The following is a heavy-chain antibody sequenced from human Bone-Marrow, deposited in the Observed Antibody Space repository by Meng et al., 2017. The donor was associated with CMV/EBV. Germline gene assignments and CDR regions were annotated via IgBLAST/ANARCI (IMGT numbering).Heavy chain of an antibody. J-gene: IGHJ4*02. V-gene: IGHV1-8*01. CDR2: MNPNSGNT. D-gene: IGHD2-15*01. CDR1: GYTFSSYD. CDR3: ARGKFGCSGGSCYSDIDS. Sequence: ASVKVSCKASGYTFSSYDINWVRQAPGQGLEWVGWMNPNSGNTGFEQKFQGRVTMTRNMSIRTAYMQLSSLRFEDTAVYYCARGKFGCSGGSCYSDIDSWGQGTLVTVSS.